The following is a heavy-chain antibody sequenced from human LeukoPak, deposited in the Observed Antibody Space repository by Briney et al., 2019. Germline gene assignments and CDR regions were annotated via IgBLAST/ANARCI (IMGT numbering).Heavy chain of an antibody. D-gene: IGHD2-21*02. CDR3: ARGGFYCGGDCYVDY. CDR1: GGSISSSSYY. V-gene: IGHV4-39*07. J-gene: IGHJ4*02. Sequence: SETLSLTCTVSGGSISSSSYYWGWIRQPPGKGLEWIGSIYYSGSTNYNPSLKSRVTISVDTSKNQFSLRLSSVTAADTAVYYCARGGFYCGGDCYVDYWGQGTLVTVSS. CDR2: IYYSGST.